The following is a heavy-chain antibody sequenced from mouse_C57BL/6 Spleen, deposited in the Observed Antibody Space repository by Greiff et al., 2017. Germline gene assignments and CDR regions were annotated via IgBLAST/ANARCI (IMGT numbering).Heavy chain of an antibody. Sequence: QVQLKESGPGLVAPSQSLSITCTVSGFSLTSYAISWVRQPPGKGLEWLGVIWNGGGTNYNSALKSRLSISKDNSKSQVFLKMTSLQTEDTARYYCARVLYGNYRGDYWGQGTSVTVSA. CDR2: IWNGGGT. CDR3: ARVLYGNYRGDY. D-gene: IGHD2-1*01. J-gene: IGHJ4*01. CDR1: GFSLTSYA. V-gene: IGHV2-9-1*01.